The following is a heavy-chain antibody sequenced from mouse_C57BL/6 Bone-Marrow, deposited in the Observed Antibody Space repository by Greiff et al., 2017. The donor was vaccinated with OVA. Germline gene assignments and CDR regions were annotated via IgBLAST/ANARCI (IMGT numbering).Heavy chain of an antibody. CDR1: GYSITSGYA. D-gene: IGHD2-3*01. CDR2: ISYSGST. V-gene: IGHV3-1*01. CDR3: ARDGYYLFDY. Sequence: EVKLMESGPGMVKPSQSLSLTCTVTGYSITSGYAWHWIRHFPGNKLEWMGYISYSGSTNYNPSLKSRISITHDTSKNHFFLKLNSVTTEDTATYYCARDGYYLFDYWGQGTTLTVSS. J-gene: IGHJ2*01.